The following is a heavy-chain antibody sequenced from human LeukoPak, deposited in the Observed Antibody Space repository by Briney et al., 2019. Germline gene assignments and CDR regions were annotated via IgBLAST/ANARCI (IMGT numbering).Heavy chain of an antibody. CDR2: IYYSGST. CDR1: GGSTSSSSYY. Sequence: SETLSLTCTVSGGSTSSSSYYWGWIRQPPGKGLEWIGSIYYSGSTYYNPSLKSRVTISVDTSKNQFSLKLSSVTAADTAVYYCASLKVVPASLGFDPWGQGTLVTVSS. D-gene: IGHD2-2*01. CDR3: ASLKVVPASLGFDP. J-gene: IGHJ5*02. V-gene: IGHV4-39*01.